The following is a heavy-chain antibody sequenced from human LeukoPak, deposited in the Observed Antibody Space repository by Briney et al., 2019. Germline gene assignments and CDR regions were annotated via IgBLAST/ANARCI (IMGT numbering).Heavy chain of an antibody. Sequence: GGSLRLSCAACGFAFSSYSMSCVRQAPGKGLEWVSSISGSGADTYYTDSVKGRFTISRDNSKTTLFLQMNSLRAEDTAIYYCAKDLGGEGGSGFPGQWGQGTLVTVSS. D-gene: IGHD3-10*01. CDR2: ISGSGADT. J-gene: IGHJ4*02. CDR1: GFAFSSYS. V-gene: IGHV3-23*01. CDR3: AKDLGGEGGSGFPGQ.